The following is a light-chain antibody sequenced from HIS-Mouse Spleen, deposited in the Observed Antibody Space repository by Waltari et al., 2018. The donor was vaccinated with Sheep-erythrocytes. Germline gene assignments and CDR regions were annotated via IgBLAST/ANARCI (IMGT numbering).Light chain of an antibody. CDR2: YDD. Sequence: QSVLTQPPSVSEAPRQRVTISCSGSSSHIGKNAVKWYQPLPGKAPKLLIYYDDLLPSGVSDRFSGSKSGTSASLAISGLQSEDEADYYCAAWDDSLNGWVFGGGTKLTVL. J-gene: IGLJ3*02. V-gene: IGLV1-36*01. CDR1: SSHIGKNA. CDR3: AAWDDSLNGWV.